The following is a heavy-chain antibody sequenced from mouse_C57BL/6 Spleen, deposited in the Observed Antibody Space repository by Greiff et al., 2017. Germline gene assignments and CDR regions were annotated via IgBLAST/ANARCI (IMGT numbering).Heavy chain of an antibody. V-gene: IGHV5-16*01. Sequence: EVKLVESEGGLVQPGSSMKLSCTASGFTFSDYYMAWVRQVPEKGLEWVANINYDGSSTYYLDSLKSRFIISRDNAKNILYLQMSSLKSEDTATYYCARVGITTVVARGFDYWGQGTTLTVSS. CDR3: ARVGITTVVARGFDY. J-gene: IGHJ2*01. D-gene: IGHD1-1*01. CDR2: INYDGSST. CDR1: GFTFSDYY.